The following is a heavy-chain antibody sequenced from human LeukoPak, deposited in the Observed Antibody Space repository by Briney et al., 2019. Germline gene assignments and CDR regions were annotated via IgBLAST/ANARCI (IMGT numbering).Heavy chain of an antibody. V-gene: IGHV4-39*01. J-gene: IGHJ5*02. D-gene: IGHD3-16*02. CDR2: IYYSGST. CDR1: GGSISSSSYY. Sequence: SETLSLTCTVSGGSISSSSYYWGWIRQPPGKGLEWIGSIYYSGSTHYNPSLKSRVTISVDTSKNQFSLKLSSVTAADTAVYYCARSIDRFNWFDPWGQGTLVTVSS. CDR3: ARSIDRFNWFDP.